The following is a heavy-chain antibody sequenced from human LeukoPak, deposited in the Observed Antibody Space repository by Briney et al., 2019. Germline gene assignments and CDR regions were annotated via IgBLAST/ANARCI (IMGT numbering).Heavy chain of an antibody. CDR2: ISSSGSTI. V-gene: IGHV3-11*01. D-gene: IGHD3-3*01. CDR3: AREEHDFWSGYEN. Sequence: GGSLRLSCAASGFTFSDYYMSLIRQAPGKGLEWVSYISSSGSTIYYADSVKGRFTISRDNAKNSLYLQMNSLRAEDTAVYYCAREEHDFWSGYENWGQGTLVTVSS. J-gene: IGHJ4*02. CDR1: GFTFSDYY.